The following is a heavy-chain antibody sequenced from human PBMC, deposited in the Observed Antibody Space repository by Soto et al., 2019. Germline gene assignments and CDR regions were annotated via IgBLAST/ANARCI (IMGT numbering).Heavy chain of an antibody. J-gene: IGHJ5*02. Sequence: SETLSLTCAVSGYSISSCYYWGCLRQPPEKRLEWIGSIYHGGTTYYNPSLNSRVTLSIDMTNNHVALILNSVTAADTAVYYWARVGPWVPYYYDSSPYTFEYWFDPWGQGTLVTVSS. CDR2: IYHGGTT. CDR3: ARVGPWVPYYYDSSPYTFEYWFDP. CDR1: GYSISSCYY. V-gene: IGHV4-38-2*01. D-gene: IGHD3-22*01.